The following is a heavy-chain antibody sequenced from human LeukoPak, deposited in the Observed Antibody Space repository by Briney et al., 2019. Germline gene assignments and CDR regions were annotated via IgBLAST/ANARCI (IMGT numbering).Heavy chain of an antibody. D-gene: IGHD3-10*01. CDR2: ISTSGST. CDR3: ARGQGLHYGSGSYYSRWFDP. J-gene: IGHJ5*02. V-gene: IGHV4-4*07. CDR1: GGSISSYY. Sequence: KPSETLSLTCTVSGGSISSYYWSWIRQPAGKGLEWIGRISTSGSTNYNPSLKSRVTMSVDTSKNQFSLKLSSVTAADTAVYYCARGQGLHYGSGSYYSRWFDPGRQGPLVTVSS.